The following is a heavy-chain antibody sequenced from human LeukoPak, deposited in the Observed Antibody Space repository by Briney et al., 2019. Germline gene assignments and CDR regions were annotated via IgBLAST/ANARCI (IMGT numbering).Heavy chain of an antibody. J-gene: IGHJ4*02. CDR1: GFTFSSYA. D-gene: IGHD4-17*01. Sequence: PGGSLRLSCAASGFTFSSYAMSWVRQAPGKGLEWVSAISGSGGSTYYADSVKGRFTISRDNSKNTLYLQMNSPRAEDTAVYYCAKDRNGDYDSFDYWGQGTLVTVSS. V-gene: IGHV3-23*01. CDR3: AKDRNGDYDSFDY. CDR2: ISGSGGST.